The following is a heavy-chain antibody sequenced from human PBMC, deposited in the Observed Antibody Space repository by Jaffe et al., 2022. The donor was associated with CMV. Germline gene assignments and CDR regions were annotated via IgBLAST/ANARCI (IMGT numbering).Heavy chain of an antibody. CDR1: GFTFSSYA. CDR3: AKDHYVVVGATGGVGY. D-gene: IGHD1-26*01. J-gene: IGHJ4*02. CDR2: ISGSGGST. Sequence: EVQLVESGGGLVQPGGSLRLSCAASGFTFSSYAMSWVRQAPGKGLEWVSAISGSGGSTYYADSVKGRFTISRDNSKNTLYLQMNSLRAEDTAVYYCAKDHYVVVGATGGVGYWGQGTLVTVSS. V-gene: IGHV3-23*04.